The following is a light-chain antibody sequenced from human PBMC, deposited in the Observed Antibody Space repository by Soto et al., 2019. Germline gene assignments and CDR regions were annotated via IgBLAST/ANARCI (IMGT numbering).Light chain of an antibody. CDR2: DNN. Sequence: QSVLTQPPSVSAAPGQKVTISCSGSSSTTGNNYVSWYQQLPGTAPKLLIYDNNERPSGIPDRFSGSKSGTSATLGIAGLQTGDEADYYCGTWDSSLSVWVFGGGTQLTVL. CDR1: SSTTGNNY. J-gene: IGLJ7*01. CDR3: GTWDSSLSVWV. V-gene: IGLV1-51*01.